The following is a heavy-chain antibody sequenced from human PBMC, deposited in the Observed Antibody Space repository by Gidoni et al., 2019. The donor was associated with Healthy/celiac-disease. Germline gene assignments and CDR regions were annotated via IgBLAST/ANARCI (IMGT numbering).Heavy chain of an antibody. CDR2: ISYDGSNK. CDR1: GFTFSSYG. D-gene: IGHD3-22*01. Sequence: QVQLVESGGGVVQPGRSLRLSCAASGFTFSSYGVHWVRQAPGKGLEWVAVISYDGSNKYYADSVKGRFTISRDNSKNTLYLQMNSLRAEDTAVYYCAKDPREYDSSGYYPGFDYWGQGTLVTVSS. CDR3: AKDPREYDSSGYYPGFDY. V-gene: IGHV3-30*18. J-gene: IGHJ4*02.